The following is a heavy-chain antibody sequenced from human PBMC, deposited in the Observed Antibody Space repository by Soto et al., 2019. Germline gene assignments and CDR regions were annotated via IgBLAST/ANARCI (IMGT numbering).Heavy chain of an antibody. J-gene: IGHJ5*02. CDR1: GHTFTSYG. D-gene: IGHD6-13*01. V-gene: IGHV1-18*04. CDR3: ARQQPTYNWFDP. Sequence: ASVKVSCKASGHTFTSYGISWVRQAPGQGLEWMGWISAYNGNTNYAQKLQGRVTMTTDTSTSTAYMELRSLRSDDTAVYYCARQQPTYNWFDPWGQGTLVTVSS. CDR2: ISAYNGNT.